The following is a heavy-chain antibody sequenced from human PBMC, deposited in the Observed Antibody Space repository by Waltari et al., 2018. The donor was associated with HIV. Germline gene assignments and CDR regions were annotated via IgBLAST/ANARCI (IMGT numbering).Heavy chain of an antibody. J-gene: IGHJ6*02. D-gene: IGHD4-17*01. CDR1: GYTFTGYY. CDR3: ARVTTVTGDSYFYYGMDV. CDR2: INPNRGGT. V-gene: IGHV1-2*06. Sequence: QAQLVQSGAEVRKPGASVKVSCKASGYTFTGYYLLWVRQAPGPGLEWMGRINPNRGGTNYAQKFQARVTMTRDTSIGAAYRELSSLIPNDTAVYYCARVTTVTGDSYFYYGMDVWGQGPRSPSP.